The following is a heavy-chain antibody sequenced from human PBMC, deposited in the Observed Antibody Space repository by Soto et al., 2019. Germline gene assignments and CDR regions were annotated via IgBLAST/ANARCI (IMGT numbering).Heavy chain of an antibody. J-gene: IGHJ6*02. D-gene: IGHD3-10*01. CDR3: ARDQYGSGSYLYYYYYGMDV. CDR2: INPSGGST. Sequence: AASVKVSCKASGYTFTSYYMHWVRQAPGQGLEWMGIINPSGGSTSYAQKFQGGVTMTRDTSTSTVYMELSSLRSEDTAVYYCARDQYGSGSYLYYYYYGMDVWGQGTTVTVSS. V-gene: IGHV1-46*01. CDR1: GYTFTSYY.